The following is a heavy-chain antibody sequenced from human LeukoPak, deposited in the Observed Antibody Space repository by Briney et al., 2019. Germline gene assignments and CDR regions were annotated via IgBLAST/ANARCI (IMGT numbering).Heavy chain of an antibody. CDR1: GITLSNYG. V-gene: IGHV3-23*01. Sequence: PGGSLRLSCAVSGITLSNYGMSWVRQAPGKGLEWVAGISDSDGSTKYADSVKGRFTISRDNPKNTLFLQMNSLRAEDTAVYFCAKRGVVIRVILVGFHKEAYYFESWGQGALVTVSS. D-gene: IGHD3/OR15-3a*01. J-gene: IGHJ4*02. CDR2: ISDSDGST. CDR3: AKRGVVIRVILVGFHKEAYYFES.